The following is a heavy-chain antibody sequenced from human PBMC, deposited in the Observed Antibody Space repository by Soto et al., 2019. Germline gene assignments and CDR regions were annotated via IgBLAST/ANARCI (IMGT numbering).Heavy chain of an antibody. D-gene: IGHD6-13*01. Sequence: ASETLSLTCTVSGGSVSSGSYYWSWIGQPPGMGLEWIGYTYCSGSTNADPSLKSRATISVDTSKNQYTLKLSSVTAAETAVYYCARDWAAAAGTFYYYGMDVWGQGTTVTVSS. J-gene: IGHJ6*02. CDR3: ARDWAAAAGTFYYYGMDV. V-gene: IGHV4-61*01. CDR1: GGSVSSGSYY. CDR2: TYCSGST.